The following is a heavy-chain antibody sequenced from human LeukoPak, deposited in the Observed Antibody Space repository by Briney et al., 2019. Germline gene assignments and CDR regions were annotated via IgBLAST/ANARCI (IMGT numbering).Heavy chain of an antibody. J-gene: IGHJ6*02. D-gene: IGHD4-23*01. CDR1: GLILSNYW. Sequence: GSLRLSCAASGLILSNYWMTWVRQAPGEGLEWVANIKQDGSEKYYVDSVKGRFTISGDNAKNSLYLQMNSLRAEDTAVYYCARTLYGGPMDVWGQGTTVTVSS. V-gene: IGHV3-7*01. CDR2: IKQDGSEK. CDR3: ARTLYGGPMDV.